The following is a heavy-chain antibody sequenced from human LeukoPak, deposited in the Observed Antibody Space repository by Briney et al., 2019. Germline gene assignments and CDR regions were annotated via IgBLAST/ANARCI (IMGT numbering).Heavy chain of an antibody. CDR2: FDPEDGET. Sequence: ASVKVSCKVSGYTLTELSMHWVRQAPGKGLEWMGGFDPEDGETIYAQKFQGRVTMTEDTSTDTAYMELSSLRSEDTAVYYCATHQIAPYDSSGYWKYFQHWGQGTLVTVSS. CDR3: ATHQIAPYDSSGYWKYFQH. D-gene: IGHD3-22*01. J-gene: IGHJ1*01. V-gene: IGHV1-24*01. CDR1: GYTLTELS.